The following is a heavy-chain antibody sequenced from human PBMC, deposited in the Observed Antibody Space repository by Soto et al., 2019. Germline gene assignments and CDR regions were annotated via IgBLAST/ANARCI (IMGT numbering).Heavy chain of an antibody. CDR3: SRVSCTSTNCLYYFDY. Sequence: PGGSLRLSCTASGFTFGDYAMSWFRQAPGKGLQWVGFIRSKDFGGTREYAASVKGRFTISRDDSKSIAYLQMNSLITEDTAVYYCSRVSCTSTNCLYYFDYWGQGTRVTVSS. J-gene: IGHJ4*02. CDR2: IRSKDFGGTR. V-gene: IGHV3-49*03. CDR1: GFTFGDYA. D-gene: IGHD2-2*01.